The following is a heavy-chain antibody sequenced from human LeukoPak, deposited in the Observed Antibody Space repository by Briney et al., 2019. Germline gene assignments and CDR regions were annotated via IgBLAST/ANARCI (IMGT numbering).Heavy chain of an antibody. V-gene: IGHV3-7*01. CDR1: GFTFSSYW. J-gene: IGHJ6*03. CDR3: ARGRDLTGPNYYYYYMDV. CDR2: IKQDGSEK. Sequence: GGSLRLSCAASGFTFSSYWMSWVRQAPGKGLEWVANIKQDGSEKYYVDSVKGRFTIPRDNAKNSLYLQMNSLRAEDTAVYYCARGRDLTGPNYYYYYMDVWGKGTTVTVSS. D-gene: IGHD3-9*01.